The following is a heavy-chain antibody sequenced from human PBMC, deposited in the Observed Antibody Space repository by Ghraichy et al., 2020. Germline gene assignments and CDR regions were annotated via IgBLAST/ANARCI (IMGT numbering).Heavy chain of an antibody. J-gene: IGHJ6*02. V-gene: IGHV1-24*01. D-gene: IGHD2-21*01. CDR2: FDPEDGET. CDR1: GYTLTELS. CDR3: APRRLSYYYYGMDV. Sequence: ASVKVSCKVSGYTLTELSMHWVRQAPGKGLEWMGGFDPEDGETIYAQKFQGRVTMTEDTSTDTAYMELSSLRSEDTAVYYCAPRRLSYYYYGMDVWGQGTTVTVSS.